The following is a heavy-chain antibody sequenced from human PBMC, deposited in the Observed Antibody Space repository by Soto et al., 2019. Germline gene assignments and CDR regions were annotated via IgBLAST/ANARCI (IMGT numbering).Heavy chain of an antibody. J-gene: IGHJ4*02. CDR1: GITFSSYD. CDR2: IGPAGDT. CDR3: ATGGWGSSWYEGGSRIDY. Sequence: EVQLVESGGGLVQPGGSLRLSCAVSGITFSSYDMHWVRQPPGKGLEWVSGIGPAGDTYYPGSVQGRFTSSRDNAKNFLYLQVTSMRAEDTAVYYCATGGWGSSWYEGGSRIDYWGQRTIVTVSS. V-gene: IGHV3-13*01. D-gene: IGHD6-13*01.